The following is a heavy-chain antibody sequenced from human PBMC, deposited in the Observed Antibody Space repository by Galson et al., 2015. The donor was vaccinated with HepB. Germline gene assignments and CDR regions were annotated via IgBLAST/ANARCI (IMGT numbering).Heavy chain of an antibody. J-gene: IGHJ6*02. Sequence: SVKVSCKASGYTFTSYAMHWVRQAPGQRLEWMGWINAGNGNTKYSQKFQGRVTITRDTPASTAYMELSSLRSEDTAVYYCARDGYCSSTSCYVRYYYYYGMDVWGQGTTVTVSS. D-gene: IGHD2-2*03. CDR1: GYTFTSYA. V-gene: IGHV1-3*01. CDR2: INAGNGNT. CDR3: ARDGYCSSTSCYVRYYYYYGMDV.